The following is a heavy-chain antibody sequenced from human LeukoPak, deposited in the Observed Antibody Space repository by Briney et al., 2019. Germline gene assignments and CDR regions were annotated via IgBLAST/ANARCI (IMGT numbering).Heavy chain of an antibody. CDR1: GFTVSSNY. CDR3: ARDQIAAVGSPGFDY. CDR2: IYSGGST. D-gene: IGHD6-13*01. V-gene: IGHV3-53*01. Sequence: GRSLRLSCAASGFTVSSNYMSWVRQAPGKGLEWVSVIYSGGSTYYADSVQGRFTISRDNSNNTLYLQMHSLRAEDTAVYYWARDQIAAVGSPGFDYWGQGTLGTVTA. J-gene: IGHJ4*02.